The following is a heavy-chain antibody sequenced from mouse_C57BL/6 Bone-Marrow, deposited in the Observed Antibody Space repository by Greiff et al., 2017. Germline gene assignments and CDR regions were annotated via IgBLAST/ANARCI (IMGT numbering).Heavy chain of an antibody. CDR2: IHPNSGST. CDR3: ARSPFYDGYQAWFAY. J-gene: IGHJ3*01. V-gene: IGHV1-64*01. Sequence: QVQLQQSGAELVKPGASVKLSCKASGYTFTSYWMHWVKQRPGQGLEWIGMIHPNSGSTNYNEKFKSKATLTVDKSSSTAYMQLSSLTSEDSAVYYCARSPFYDGYQAWFAYWGQGTLVTVSA. CDR1: GYTFTSYW. D-gene: IGHD2-3*01.